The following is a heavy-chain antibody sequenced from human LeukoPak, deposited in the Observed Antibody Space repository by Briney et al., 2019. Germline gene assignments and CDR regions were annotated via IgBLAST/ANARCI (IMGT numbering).Heavy chain of an antibody. V-gene: IGHV3-66*01. Sequence: AGGSLRLSCAASGFTVSSNYMSWVRQAPGKGLEWVSLIYIGGSTYYADSVKGRFTISRDNSKNTLYLQMNSLRAEDTAVYYCAKDRAYGGNSEIVDWGQGTLVTVSS. CDR3: AKDRAYGGNSEIVD. CDR1: GFTVSSNY. CDR2: IYIGGST. J-gene: IGHJ4*02. D-gene: IGHD4-23*01.